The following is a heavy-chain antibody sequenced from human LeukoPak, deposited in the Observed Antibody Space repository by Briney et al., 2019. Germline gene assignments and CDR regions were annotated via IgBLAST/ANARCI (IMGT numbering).Heavy chain of an antibody. D-gene: IGHD1-26*01. J-gene: IGHJ3*01. Sequence: ASVKVSCKASGYSFISCYVQWVRQAPGQGLEWMGVINPSGGFTKYAQKFQGRVTMTRDTSTSTVYMELSSLRSDDTAVYYCARDKKVGAGNVFDFWGHGTMVTVSS. CDR2: INPSGGFT. CDR3: ARDKKVGAGNVFDF. V-gene: IGHV1-46*01. CDR1: GYSFISCY.